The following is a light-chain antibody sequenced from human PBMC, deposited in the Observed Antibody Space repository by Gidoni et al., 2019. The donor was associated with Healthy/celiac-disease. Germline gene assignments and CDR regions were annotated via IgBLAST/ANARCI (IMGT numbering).Light chain of an antibody. CDR1: HGISSY. J-gene: IGKJ3*01. Sequence: DIQLTQPPSFLSASVGDRVTSTSWASHGISSYLAWYQQKPGKAPKLLIYAESTLQSGVPSRFSASGSGTEFTLTSSSLQPEDVATYYCQQLNSYPLTFXPXTKVDIK. CDR2: AES. V-gene: IGKV1-9*01. CDR3: QQLNSYPLT.